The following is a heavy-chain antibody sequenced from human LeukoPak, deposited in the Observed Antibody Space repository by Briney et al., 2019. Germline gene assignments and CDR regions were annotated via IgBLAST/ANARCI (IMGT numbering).Heavy chain of an antibody. D-gene: IGHD3-16*01. J-gene: IGHJ4*02. V-gene: IGHV3-53*01. CDR1: DFIVSDSH. CDR3: ARGGEILDY. Sequence: GGSLRLSCAATDFIVSDSHMSWVRQAPGRGLGWVSVIFGADTTFYADSVKGRFTISRDNLQNTVNLQMNSLRDDDTAVYYCARGGEILDYWGQGTQVTVSS. CDR2: IFGADTT.